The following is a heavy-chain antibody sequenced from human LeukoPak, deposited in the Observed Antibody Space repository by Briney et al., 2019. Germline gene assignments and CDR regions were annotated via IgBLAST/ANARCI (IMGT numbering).Heavy chain of an antibody. CDR2: IIPIFGTA. CDR1: GGTFSSYA. V-gene: IGHV1-69*05. D-gene: IGHD3-3*01. Sequence: SVKVSCKASGGTFSSYAISWVRQAPGQGLEWMGGIIPIFGTANYAQKFQGRVTITTDESTSTAYMELSSLRSEDTAVYYCARGNDFWSGYLTSAFDIWGQGTMVTVSS. CDR3: ARGNDFWSGYLTSAFDI. J-gene: IGHJ3*02.